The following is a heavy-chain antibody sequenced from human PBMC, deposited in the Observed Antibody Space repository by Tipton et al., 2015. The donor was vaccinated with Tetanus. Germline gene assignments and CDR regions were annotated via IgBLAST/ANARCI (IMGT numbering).Heavy chain of an antibody. CDR3: AREYSSSWPSHPNFDY. J-gene: IGHJ4*02. Sequence: VQLVQSGAEVKKPGASVRVSCKASGYTFTSYGISGVRQAPGQGLEWMGWISAYNGNTNYAQKLQGRVTMTTDTSTSTAYMELRSLRSDDTAVYYCAREYSSSWPSHPNFDYWGQGTLVTVSS. D-gene: IGHD6-13*01. V-gene: IGHV1-18*01. CDR2: ISAYNGNT. CDR1: GYTFTSYG.